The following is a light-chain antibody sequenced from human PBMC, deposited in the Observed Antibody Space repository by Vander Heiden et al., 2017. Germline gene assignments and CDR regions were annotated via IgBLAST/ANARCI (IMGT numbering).Light chain of an antibody. CDR2: LNSDGRH. V-gene: IGLV4-69*01. CDR3: QTWGSGTVV. Sequence: QLVLTQSPSASASLGASVKLTCTLRSGHSSYAIAWHQQQPEKGPRYLMKLNSDGRHSKGDGIPDRFSGSSFGAERYLTISTLQSEDEADYYCQTWGSGTVVFGGGTKLTVL. J-gene: IGLJ2*01. CDR1: SGHSSYA.